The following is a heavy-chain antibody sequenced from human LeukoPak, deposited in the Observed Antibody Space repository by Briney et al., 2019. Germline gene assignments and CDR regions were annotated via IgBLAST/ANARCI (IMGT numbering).Heavy chain of an antibody. CDR2: ISWNSGSI. CDR1: GFTYDDYA. J-gene: IGHJ4*02. CDR3: AKDSRPPHYYDSSALIDY. D-gene: IGHD3-22*01. V-gene: IGHV3-9*01. Sequence: PGGSLRLSSAASGFTYDDYAMHWVRQAPGKGLEWVSGISWNSGSIGYADSVKGRFTISRDNAKNSLYLQMNSLRAEDTALYYCAKDSRPPHYYDSSALIDYWGQGTLVTVSS.